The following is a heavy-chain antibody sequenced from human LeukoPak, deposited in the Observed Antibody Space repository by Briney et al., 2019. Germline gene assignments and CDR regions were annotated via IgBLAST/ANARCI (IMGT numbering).Heavy chain of an antibody. Sequence: PSQTVSLTCTVSGGSISSGDYYWSWIRQPPGKGLEWIGYIYYSGSTYYNPSLKSRVTISVDTSKNQFSLKLSSVTAADTAVYYCATSTRVGPYYYYGMDVWGQGTTVTVSS. CDR1: GGSISSGDYY. V-gene: IGHV4-30-4*01. J-gene: IGHJ6*02. CDR3: ATSTRVGPYYYYGMDV. CDR2: IYYSGST. D-gene: IGHD1-26*01.